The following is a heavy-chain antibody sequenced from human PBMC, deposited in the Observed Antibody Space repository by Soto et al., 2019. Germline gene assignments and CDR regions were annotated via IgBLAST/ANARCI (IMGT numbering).Heavy chain of an antibody. V-gene: IGHV3-21*01. Sequence: EVQLVESGGGVVKPGGSLRLSCAASGFTFSSYSMNWVRQAPGKGLEWVSSISSSSSYIYYADSVKGRFTISRDNAKNSPYLQMNSLRAEDTAVYYCARDQPGYSYGYGLGYWGQGTLVTVSS. CDR3: ARDQPGYSYGYGLGY. CDR1: GFTFSSYS. J-gene: IGHJ4*02. D-gene: IGHD5-18*01. CDR2: ISSSSSYI.